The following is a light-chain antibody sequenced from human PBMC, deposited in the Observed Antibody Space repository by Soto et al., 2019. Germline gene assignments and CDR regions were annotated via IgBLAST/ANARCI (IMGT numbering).Light chain of an antibody. V-gene: IGKV3D-15*01. Sequence: EIDLTQSPGTLTWSPGEIATLSCSASQSVSSSYLAWYQQKPGQAPRLLIYGASSRATGIPARFSGSGSGPEFTLTISSLQSEDFAVYYCQQYNNWPRTFGQGTKVDIK. J-gene: IGKJ1*01. CDR3: QQYNNWPRT. CDR2: GAS. CDR1: QSVSSSY.